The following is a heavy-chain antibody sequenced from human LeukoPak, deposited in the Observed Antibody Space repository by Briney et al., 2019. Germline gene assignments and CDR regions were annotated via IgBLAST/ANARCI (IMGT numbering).Heavy chain of an antibody. CDR1: GSTFDDYA. V-gene: IGHV3-9*03. CDR3: AKGPVRFLEWSMAGAFDI. J-gene: IGHJ3*02. CDR2: ISWNSGSI. Sequence: PGRSLRLSCAASGSTFDDYAMHWVRQAPGKGLEWVSGISWNSGSIGYADSVKGRFTISRDNAKNSLYLQMNSLRAEDMALYDCAKGPVRFLEWSMAGAFDIWGQGTMVTVSS. D-gene: IGHD3-3*01.